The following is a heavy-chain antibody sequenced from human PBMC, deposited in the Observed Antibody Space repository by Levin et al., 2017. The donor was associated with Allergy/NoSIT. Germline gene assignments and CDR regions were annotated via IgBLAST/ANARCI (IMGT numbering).Heavy chain of an antibody. J-gene: IGHJ3*02. Sequence: GASVKVSCKASGYTFTSYGISWVRQAPGQGLEWMGWISAYNGNTNYAQKLQGRVTMTTDTSTSTAYMELRSLRSDDTAVYYCASIGYYDSSGYSDAFDIWGQGTMVTVSS. V-gene: IGHV1-18*01. CDR2: ISAYNGNT. CDR3: ASIGYYDSSGYSDAFDI. CDR1: GYTFTSYG. D-gene: IGHD3-22*01.